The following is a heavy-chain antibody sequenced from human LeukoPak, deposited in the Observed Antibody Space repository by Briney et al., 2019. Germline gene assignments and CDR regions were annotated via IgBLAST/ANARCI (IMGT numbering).Heavy chain of an antibody. J-gene: IGHJ1*01. CDR3: AKDLTGSARVVTH. CDR2: IIRDCGAT. Sequence: GGSLRLSCAASGFTFDDYAMHWVGQAPGRSPRGVSLIIRDCGATYYATYSAYSVKGRVIISRDNSKNSLYLQMSSLRPEDTALYYCAKDLTGSARVVTHWCQGTLVIVSS. D-gene: IGHD2-21*02. CDR1: GFTFDDYA. V-gene: IGHV3-43*02.